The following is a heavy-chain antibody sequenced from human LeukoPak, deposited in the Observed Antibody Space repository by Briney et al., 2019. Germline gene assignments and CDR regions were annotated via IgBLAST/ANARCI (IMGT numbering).Heavy chain of an antibody. Sequence: GGSLRLSCAASGFTFSSYSIDWVRQAPGKGLEWVAVISYDGSNKYYADSVKGRFTISRDNSKNTLYLQMNSLRAEDTAVYYCASPVVDDSSGYWGQGTLVTVSS. CDR2: ISYDGSNK. V-gene: IGHV3-30*04. CDR3: ASPVVDDSSGY. D-gene: IGHD3-22*01. CDR1: GFTFSSYS. J-gene: IGHJ4*02.